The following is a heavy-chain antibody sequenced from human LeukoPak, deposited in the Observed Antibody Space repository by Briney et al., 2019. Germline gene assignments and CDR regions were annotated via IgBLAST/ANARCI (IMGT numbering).Heavy chain of an antibody. Sequence: SETLSLTCTVSGVAISNYHWSWIRQPAGKGLEWIGQIHTSGSTNYNPPLKSRVTMSIDTTEDQLSLTIRSVTAADTAFYYCARRDISSGWSFDYWGQGTLVTVSS. CDR3: ARRDISSGWSFDY. D-gene: IGHD6-19*01. V-gene: IGHV4-4*07. CDR2: IHTSGST. J-gene: IGHJ4*02. CDR1: GVAISNYH.